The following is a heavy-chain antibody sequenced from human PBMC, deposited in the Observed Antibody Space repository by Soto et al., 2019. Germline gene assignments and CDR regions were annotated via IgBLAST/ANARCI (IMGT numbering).Heavy chain of an antibody. D-gene: IGHD3-16*01. V-gene: IGHV4-59*02. CDR3: ARSGYTFGGVV. Sequence: PSETLSLSSNVSGGSVSGYFWSWIRQPPGKGLEYIGFMHSSGTSNYNSSLKSRVTISVDTSKNQISLELKSVTTVDTAVYYCARSGYTFGGVVWGQGILVTVSS. CDR1: GGSVSGYF. CDR2: MHSSGTS. J-gene: IGHJ4*02.